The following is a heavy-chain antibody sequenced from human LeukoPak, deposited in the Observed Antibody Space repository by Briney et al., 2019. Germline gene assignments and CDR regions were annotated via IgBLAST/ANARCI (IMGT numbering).Heavy chain of an antibody. J-gene: IGHJ4*02. Sequence: SVTVSCKASGYTFTHYYMHWVRQAPGQGLEWMGGIIPIFGTANYAQKFQGRVTITADESTSTAYMELSSLRSEDTAVYYCARYGYGSNHHYFDYWGQGTLVTVSS. V-gene: IGHV1-69*13. CDR2: IIPIFGTA. CDR1: GYTFTHYY. D-gene: IGHD5-12*01. CDR3: ARYGYGSNHHYFDY.